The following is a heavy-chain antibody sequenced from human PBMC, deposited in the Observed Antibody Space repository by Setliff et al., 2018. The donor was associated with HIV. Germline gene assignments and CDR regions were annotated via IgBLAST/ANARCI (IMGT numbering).Heavy chain of an antibody. CDR1: GFTFDDYG. Sequence: PGGSLRLSCAVSGFTFDDYGMSWVRQAPGKGLEWVSGINWNGGSTGYADSVKGRFTISRDNAKNSLYLQMNSLRAEDTAFYYCASTRFGGPAAAAVVGGRIDFDNWGRGTLVTVSS. CDR3: ASTRFGGPAAAAVVGGRIDFDN. CDR2: INWNGGST. D-gene: IGHD2-15*01. V-gene: IGHV3-20*04. J-gene: IGHJ4*02.